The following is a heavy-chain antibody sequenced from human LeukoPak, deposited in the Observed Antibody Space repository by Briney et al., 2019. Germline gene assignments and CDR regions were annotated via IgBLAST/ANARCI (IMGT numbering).Heavy chain of an antibody. CDR1: GFTFSTYW. J-gene: IGHJ4*02. D-gene: IGHD5-18*01. V-gene: IGHV3-23*01. CDR3: AKSRGIQAFDY. Sequence: GGSLRLSCAASGFTFSTYWMHWVRQAPGKGLVWVSAISGSGGSTYYADSVKGRFTISRDISKNTLYPQMNSLRAEDTAVYFCAKSRGIQAFDYWGQGTLVSVSS. CDR2: ISGSGGST.